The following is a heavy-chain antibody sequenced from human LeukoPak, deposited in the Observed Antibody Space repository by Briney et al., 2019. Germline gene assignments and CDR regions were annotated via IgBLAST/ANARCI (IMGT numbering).Heavy chain of an antibody. CDR1: GFTFNNYW. J-gene: IGHJ5*02. CDR3: AREAIISYYIDGWFAP. D-gene: IGHD3-10*01. V-gene: IGHV3-7*01. Sequence: QAGGSLRLSCVASGFTFNNYWMDWVRQAPGKGLEWVANIKQDGSEKYYVDSVKGRFTISRDNAKNSLYLQMNSLRAEDTAVYYCAREAIISYYIDGWFAPWGQGTLVTVSS. CDR2: IKQDGSEK.